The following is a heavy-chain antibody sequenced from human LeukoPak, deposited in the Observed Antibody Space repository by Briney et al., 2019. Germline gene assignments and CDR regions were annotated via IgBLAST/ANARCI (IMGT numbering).Heavy chain of an antibody. D-gene: IGHD3-3*01. Sequence: SETLSLTCAVYGGSFSDYYWSWIRQTPGKGLEWLGEINHSGSTSYNSSLKSRVTISVDTSKNQFSLKLSSVTAADTAVYYCASFGVEGITIFGVVPSPSWGQGTLVTVSS. CDR2: INHSGST. CDR3: ASFGVEGITIFGVVPSPS. J-gene: IGHJ4*02. V-gene: IGHV4-34*01. CDR1: GGSFSDYY.